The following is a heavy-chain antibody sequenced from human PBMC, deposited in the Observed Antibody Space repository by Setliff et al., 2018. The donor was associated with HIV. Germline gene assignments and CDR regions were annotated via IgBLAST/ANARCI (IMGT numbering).Heavy chain of an antibody. D-gene: IGHD3-9*01. Sequence: GSLRLSCAASEFSFSTSWMHWVRQAPGKGLVWVSTINSDGSTTTYADSVKGRFTISRDNAKNTLYLQMNSLRGEDTAVYYCAKKARYFDWLLRPLDYWGQGTLVTVSS. V-gene: IGHV3-74*03. CDR3: AKKARYFDWLLRPLDY. CDR1: EFSFSTSW. J-gene: IGHJ4*02. CDR2: INSDGSTT.